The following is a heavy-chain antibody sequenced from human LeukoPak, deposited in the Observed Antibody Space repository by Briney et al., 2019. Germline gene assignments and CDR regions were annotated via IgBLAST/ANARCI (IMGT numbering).Heavy chain of an antibody. CDR1: GGSISSYY. Sequence: SETLSLTCTVSGGSISSYYWSWIRQPPGKGLEWIGYIYYSGSTNYNPSLKSRVTISVDTSKNQFSLKLSSVTAADTAVYYCARDGADSSGYLEGAFDIWAKGQWSPSLQ. V-gene: IGHV4-59*01. CDR2: IYYSGST. CDR3: ARDGADSSGYLEGAFDI. J-gene: IGHJ3*02. D-gene: IGHD3-22*01.